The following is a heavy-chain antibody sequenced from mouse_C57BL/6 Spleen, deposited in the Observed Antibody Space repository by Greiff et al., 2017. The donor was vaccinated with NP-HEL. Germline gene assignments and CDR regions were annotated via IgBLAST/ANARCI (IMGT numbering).Heavy chain of an antibody. D-gene: IGHD2-2*01. Sequence: QVQLKQPGAELVKPGASVKLSCKASGYTFTSYWMHWVKQRPGRGLEWIGRIDPNSGGTKYNEKFKSKATLTVDKPSSTAYMQLSSLTSEDSAVDYCARGGSTMVTTYWYFDVWGTGTTVTVSS. CDR2: IDPNSGGT. CDR3: ARGGSTMVTTYWYFDV. J-gene: IGHJ1*03. V-gene: IGHV1-72*01. CDR1: GYTFTSYW.